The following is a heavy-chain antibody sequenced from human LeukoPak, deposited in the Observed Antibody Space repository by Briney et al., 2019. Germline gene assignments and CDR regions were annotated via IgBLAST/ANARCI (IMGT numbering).Heavy chain of an antibody. Sequence: SETLSFTCTVSGGSISSSSYYWGWIRQPPGKGLEWIGSIYYSGSTYYNPSLRSRVTISVDTSKNQFSLKLSSVTAADTAVYYCATHFIAAAEDWFDPWGQGTLVTVSS. CDR3: ATHFIAAAEDWFDP. CDR1: GGSISSSSYY. J-gene: IGHJ5*02. D-gene: IGHD6-13*01. V-gene: IGHV4-39*01. CDR2: IYYSGST.